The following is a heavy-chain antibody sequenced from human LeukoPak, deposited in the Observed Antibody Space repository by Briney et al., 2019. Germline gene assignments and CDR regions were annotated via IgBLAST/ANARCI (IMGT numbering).Heavy chain of an antibody. J-gene: IGHJ5*02. CDR1: GGSISSYY. D-gene: IGHD4-17*01. V-gene: IGHV4-4*07. Sequence: SETLSLTCTVSGGSISSYYWSWIRQPAGKGLEWIGRIYTSGSTNCNPSLKSRVTMSVDTSKNQFSLKLSSVTAADTAVYYCARDQFNYGEDWFDPWGQGTLVTVSS. CDR3: ARDQFNYGEDWFDP. CDR2: IYTSGST.